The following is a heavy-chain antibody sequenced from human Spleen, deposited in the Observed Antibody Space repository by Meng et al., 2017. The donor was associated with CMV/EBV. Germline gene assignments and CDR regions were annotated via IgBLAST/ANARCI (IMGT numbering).Heavy chain of an antibody. Sequence: GESLKISCAASGFTFNSYSMNWVRQAPGRGLEWISYISRSSITKYYADSVKGRFTISRDNAKNSLYLQMNSLRAEDTAVYYCARGYSTSWYFDYWGQGTLVTVSS. CDR3: ARGYSTSWYFDY. D-gene: IGHD6-13*01. CDR1: GFTFNSYS. J-gene: IGHJ4*02. CDR2: ISRSSITK. V-gene: IGHV3-48*04.